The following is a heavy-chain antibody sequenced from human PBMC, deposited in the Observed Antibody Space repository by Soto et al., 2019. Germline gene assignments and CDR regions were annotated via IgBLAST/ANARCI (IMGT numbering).Heavy chain of an antibody. Sequence: SSVKVSCKASVGTFSSYALSCVRPAPGQGLEWMGGIIPIFGTANYAQKFQGRVTITADESTSTAYMELSSLRSEDTAVYYCARGAAAATGDAFDIWGQGTMVTVSS. J-gene: IGHJ3*02. CDR3: ARGAAAATGDAFDI. D-gene: IGHD6-13*01. CDR1: VGTFSSYA. CDR2: IIPIFGTA. V-gene: IGHV1-69*13.